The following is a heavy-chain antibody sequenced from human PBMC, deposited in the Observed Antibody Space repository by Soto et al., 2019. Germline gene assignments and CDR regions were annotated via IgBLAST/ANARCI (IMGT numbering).Heavy chain of an antibody. J-gene: IGHJ4*02. CDR2: VFYSGAT. D-gene: IGHD3-10*01. CDR1: GGPIKTGDYY. V-gene: IGHV4-30-4*01. Sequence: SETLSLTCNVSGGPIKTGDYYWNWIRQPPGKGLEWIGYVFYSGATNYSPSLKSRAAISMDTSKNQFSLSLTSVTAADTAVYYCARAGFSYGHLLFWGQGIRVTV. CDR3: ARAGFSYGHLLF.